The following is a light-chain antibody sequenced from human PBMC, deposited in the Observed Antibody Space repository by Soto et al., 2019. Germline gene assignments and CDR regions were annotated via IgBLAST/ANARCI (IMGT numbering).Light chain of an antibody. V-gene: IGLV2-14*01. CDR1: SSDVGGYNY. J-gene: IGLJ2*01. CDR2: EVS. Sequence: QSALTQPVSVSGSAGQSITISCTGTSSDVGGYNYVSWYQQHPGKAPKLMIYEVSNRPSGVSNRFSGSKSGNTASLTISGLQAEDDADYYCSSYTTSTSFILFGGGTKLTVL. CDR3: SSYTTSTSFIL.